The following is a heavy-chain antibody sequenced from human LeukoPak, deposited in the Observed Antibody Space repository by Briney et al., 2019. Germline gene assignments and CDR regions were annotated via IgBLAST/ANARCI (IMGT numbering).Heavy chain of an antibody. CDR1: GFAFNDFT. Sequence: PGGSLRLSCAASGFAFNDFTMHWVRQPPGKGLEWISLISGDGGSIYYAASVKGRFTISRDKSRDSVSLYLQMNSLRADDSALYYCAKEHISGWPTLDSWGQGTLVTVSS. J-gene: IGHJ4*02. CDR2: ISGDGGSI. V-gene: IGHV3-43*01. CDR3: AKEHISGWPTLDS. D-gene: IGHD6-19*01.